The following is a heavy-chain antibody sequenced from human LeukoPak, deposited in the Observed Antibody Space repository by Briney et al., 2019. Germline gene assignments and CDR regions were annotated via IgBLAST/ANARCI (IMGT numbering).Heavy chain of an antibody. Sequence: GGSLRLSCAASGFTFSSYAMHWVRRAPGKGLEWVAVISYDGSNKYYADSVKGRFTISRDNSKNTLYLQMNSLRAEDTAVYYCARDRQPYSGYDLYSWGQGTLVTVSS. J-gene: IGHJ4*02. CDR1: GFTFSSYA. V-gene: IGHV3-30*04. CDR3: ARDRQPYSGYDLYS. CDR2: ISYDGSNK. D-gene: IGHD5-12*01.